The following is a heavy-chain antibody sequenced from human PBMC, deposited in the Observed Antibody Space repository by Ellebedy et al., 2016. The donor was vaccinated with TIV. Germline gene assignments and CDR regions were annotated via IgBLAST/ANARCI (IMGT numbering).Heavy chain of an antibody. D-gene: IGHD1-7*01. CDR3: ARDRGTQGVRGMDV. CDR1: GFIFSTYD. Sequence: GGSLRLSCAASGFIFSTYDLHCVRQVTGKGLEWVSGIGTAGDTYYSGSVQGRFTISKDIARNSLYLQMNSLRAGDTATYYCARDRGTQGVRGMDVWGQGTTVTVSS. CDR2: IGTAGDT. J-gene: IGHJ6*02. V-gene: IGHV3-13*01.